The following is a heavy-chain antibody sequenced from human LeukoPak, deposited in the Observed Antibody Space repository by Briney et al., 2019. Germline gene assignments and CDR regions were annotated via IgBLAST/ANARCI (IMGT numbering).Heavy chain of an antibody. Sequence: PSETLSPTCTVSGGSISSYYWSWIRQPAGKGLEWIGRIYTSGSTNYNPSLKSRVTMSVDTSKNQFSLKLSSVTAADTAVYYCARVGYCSSTSCYTTWGQGTLVTVSS. J-gene: IGHJ5*02. D-gene: IGHD2-2*02. V-gene: IGHV4-4*07. CDR1: GGSISSYY. CDR3: ARVGYCSSTSCYTT. CDR2: IYTSGST.